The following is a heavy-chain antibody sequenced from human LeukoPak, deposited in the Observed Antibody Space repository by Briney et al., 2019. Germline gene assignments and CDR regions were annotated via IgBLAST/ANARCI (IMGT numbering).Heavy chain of an antibody. D-gene: IGHD2-15*01. CDR2: IYTSGST. V-gene: IGHV4-4*07. J-gene: IGHJ4*02. CDR3: ARAGGYCSAGSCYSFDY. Sequence: PSETLSLTCTVSGGSISSYYWSWIRQPAGKGLEWIGRIYTSGSTNYNPSLNSRVTISVDTSKNQFSLKLSSVTAADTAVYYCARAGGYCSAGSCYSFDYWGQGTLVTVSS. CDR1: GGSISSYY.